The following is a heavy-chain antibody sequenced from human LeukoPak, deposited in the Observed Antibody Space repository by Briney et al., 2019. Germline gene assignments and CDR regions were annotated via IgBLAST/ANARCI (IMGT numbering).Heavy chain of an antibody. J-gene: IGHJ6*03. V-gene: IGHV3-48*01. CDR1: GFTFSSYS. D-gene: IGHD3-22*01. CDR3: ARKPYYYDSSGWGVYYMDV. Sequence: GGSLRLSRAASGFTFSSYSMNWVRQAPGKGLEWVSYISSSSTIYYADSVKGRFTISRDNAKNSLYLQMNSLRAEDTAVYYCARKPYYYDSSGWGVYYMDVWGKGTTVTVSS. CDR2: ISSSSTI.